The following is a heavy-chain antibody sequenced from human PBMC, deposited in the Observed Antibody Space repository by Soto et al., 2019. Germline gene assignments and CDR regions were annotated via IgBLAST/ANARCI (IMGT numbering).Heavy chain of an antibody. D-gene: IGHD6-19*01. V-gene: IGHV3-21*01. Sequence: PGGSLRLSCAASGFTFSSYSMNWVRQAPGKGLEWVSSISSSSSYIYYADSVKGRFTISRDNAKNSLYLQMNSLRAEDTAVYYCAKDWGSSGWFNWFDPWGQGTLVTVS. J-gene: IGHJ5*02. CDR2: ISSSSSYI. CDR1: GFTFSSYS. CDR3: AKDWGSSGWFNWFDP.